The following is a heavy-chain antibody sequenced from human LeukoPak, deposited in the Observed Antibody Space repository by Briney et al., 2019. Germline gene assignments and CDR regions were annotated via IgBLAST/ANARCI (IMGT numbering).Heavy chain of an antibody. Sequence: SQTLSLTCTVSGGSISSGGYYWSWIRQHPGKGLEWIGYIYYSGSTYYNPSLKSRVTISVDTSKNQFSLKLSSVTAADTAVYYCARVPIFGVAFDYWGQGTLVTVSS. CDR2: IYYSGST. CDR1: GGSISSGGYY. V-gene: IGHV4-31*03. D-gene: IGHD3-3*01. J-gene: IGHJ4*02. CDR3: ARVPIFGVAFDY.